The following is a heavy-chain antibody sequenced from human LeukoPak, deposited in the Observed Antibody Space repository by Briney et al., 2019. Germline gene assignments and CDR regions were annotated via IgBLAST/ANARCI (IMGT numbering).Heavy chain of an antibody. CDR3: ASYGDLTDY. D-gene: IGHD4-17*01. CDR2: ISSSGSTI. V-gene: IGHV3-48*04. Sequence: PGGSLRLSCAASGFTFSSFSMNWLRQAPGKGLEWVSYISSSGSTIYYADSVKGRFTISRDNAKNSLYLQMNSLRAEDTAVYYCASYGDLTDYWGQGTLVTVSS. J-gene: IGHJ4*02. CDR1: GFTFSSFS.